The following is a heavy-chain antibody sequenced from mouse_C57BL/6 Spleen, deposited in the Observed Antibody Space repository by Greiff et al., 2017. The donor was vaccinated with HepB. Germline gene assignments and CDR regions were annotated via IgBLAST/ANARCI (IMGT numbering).Heavy chain of an antibody. Sequence: EVQLQQSGPELVKPGASVKISCKASGYTFTDYYMNWVKQSHGKSLEWIGDINPNNGGTSYNQKFKGKATLTVDKSSSTAYMELRSLTSEDSAVYYCARDWDGDWYFDVWGTGTTVTVSS. D-gene: IGHD4-1*01. J-gene: IGHJ1*03. CDR2: INPNNGGT. CDR1: GYTFTDYY. CDR3: ARDWDGDWYFDV. V-gene: IGHV1-26*01.